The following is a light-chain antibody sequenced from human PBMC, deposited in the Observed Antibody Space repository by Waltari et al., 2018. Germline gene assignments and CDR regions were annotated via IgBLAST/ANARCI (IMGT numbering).Light chain of an antibody. CDR1: TGAVTSGHY. V-gene: IGLV7-46*01. CDR2: VTS. J-gene: IGLJ3*02. CDR3: LLWYRGARWV. Sequence: QAVVTQEHSLTVSPGGTVTLTCGSSTGAVTSGHYPYWFRQKPGQVPRTLIYVTSNKHSWTPARFAGSLLGGKAALTLAGAQPEDDAEYYCLLWYRGARWVCGGGTKLSVL.